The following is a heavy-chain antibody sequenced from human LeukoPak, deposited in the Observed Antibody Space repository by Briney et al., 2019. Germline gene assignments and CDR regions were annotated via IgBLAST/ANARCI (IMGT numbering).Heavy chain of an antibody. CDR2: ISSSSSYI. CDR1: GFTFSSYS. D-gene: IGHD3-22*01. J-gene: IGHJ5*02. Sequence: GGSLRLSCAASGFTFSSYSMTWVRQAPGKGLEGVSSISSSSSYIYYADSVKGRFTISRDNAKNSLYLQMNSLRAEDTAVYYCARGKGSYYYDSSGPPRWFDPWGQGTLVTVSS. CDR3: ARGKGSYYYDSSGPPRWFDP. V-gene: IGHV3-21*01.